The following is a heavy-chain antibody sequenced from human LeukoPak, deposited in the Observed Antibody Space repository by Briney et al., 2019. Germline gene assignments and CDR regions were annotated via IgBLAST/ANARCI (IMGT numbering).Heavy chain of an antibody. J-gene: IGHJ3*02. Sequence: VASVTVSFKSSGGTFSIYAISWVRQAPGQGLEWMGRIIPILGIANYAQKFQGRVTITADKSTSTAYMELSSLRSEDTAVYYCARGRYYDSSGYRRPGFAFDIWGQGTMVTVSS. CDR2: IIPILGIA. D-gene: IGHD3-22*01. CDR1: GGTFSIYA. V-gene: IGHV1-69*04. CDR3: ARGRYYDSSGYRRPGFAFDI.